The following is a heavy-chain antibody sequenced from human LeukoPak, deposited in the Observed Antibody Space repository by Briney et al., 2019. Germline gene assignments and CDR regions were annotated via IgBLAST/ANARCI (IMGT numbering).Heavy chain of an antibody. V-gene: IGHV3-49*04. J-gene: IGHJ6*02. CDR2: IRSKAYGGTT. CDR3: TRDPLQYDILTGYSPYYYGMDV. D-gene: IGHD3-9*01. CDR1: GFTFGDYA. Sequence: PGGSLRLSCTASGFTFGDYAMSWVRQAPGKGLEWVGFIRSKAYGGTTEYAASVKGRFTISRDDSKSIAYLQMNSLKTEDTAVYYCTRDPLQYDILTGYSPYYYGMDVWGQGTTVTVSS.